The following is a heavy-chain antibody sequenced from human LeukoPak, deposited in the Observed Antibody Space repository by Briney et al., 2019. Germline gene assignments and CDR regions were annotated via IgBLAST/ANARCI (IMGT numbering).Heavy chain of an antibody. V-gene: IGHV4-59*08. CDR3: ARHALVTFGGVIAKGFDY. CDR1: GGSVSGYY. Sequence: SETLSLTCSVSGGSVSGYYWNWIRQPPGKRLEFIGYIYYSGSTNFNPSLKSRVTISVDTSKNQFSLKLSSVTAADTAVYYCARHALVTFGGVIAKGFDYWGQGTLVTVSS. J-gene: IGHJ4*02. CDR2: IYYSGST. D-gene: IGHD3-16*02.